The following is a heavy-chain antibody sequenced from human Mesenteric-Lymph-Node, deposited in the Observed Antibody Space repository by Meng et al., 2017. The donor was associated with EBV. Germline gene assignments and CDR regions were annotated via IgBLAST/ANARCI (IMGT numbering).Heavy chain of an antibody. D-gene: IGHD1-20*01. V-gene: IGHV4-61*01. J-gene: IGHJ4*02. CDR3: ARDSGITVTNSFDY. CDR2: IYRTGST. CDR1: GGSVSSGSYS. Sequence: QVQRQESGPGLVKPSDALSLSCSVSGGSVSSGSYSWSWIRQPPGKGLEWIGYIYRTGSTDYNPSLNSRVSISIDTSKNQFSLRLTSVTAADTAVYYCARDSGITVTNSFDYWGQGALVTVSS.